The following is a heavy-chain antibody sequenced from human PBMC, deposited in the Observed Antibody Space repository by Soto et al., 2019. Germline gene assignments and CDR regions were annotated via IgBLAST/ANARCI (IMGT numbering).Heavy chain of an antibody. Sequence: LGESLKISCKGSGYSFASYWIGWVRQVPGKGLEWMGIIYPGDSDTRYSPSFQGQVTFSADKSISTAYLQWSSLKASDTAMYYCARQTGLRTHMDYWGQGTLVTVSS. V-gene: IGHV5-51*01. J-gene: IGHJ4*02. D-gene: IGHD3-3*01. CDR2: IYPGDSDT. CDR1: GYSFASYW. CDR3: ARQTGLRTHMDY.